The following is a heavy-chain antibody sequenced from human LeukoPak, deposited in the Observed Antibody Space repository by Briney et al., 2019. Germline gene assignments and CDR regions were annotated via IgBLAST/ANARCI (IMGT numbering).Heavy chain of an antibody. D-gene: IGHD1-26*01. CDR2: IYYSGST. CDR3: ARDLGGSYYGDFDY. J-gene: IGHJ4*02. CDR1: GGSISSYY. V-gene: IGHV4-59*01. Sequence: SETLSLTCTVSGGSISSYYWSWIRQPPGKGLEWIGNIYYSGSTNYNPSLKSRVTISVDTSKNQFSLKLSSVTAADTAVYYCARDLGGSYYGDFDYWGQGTLVTVSS.